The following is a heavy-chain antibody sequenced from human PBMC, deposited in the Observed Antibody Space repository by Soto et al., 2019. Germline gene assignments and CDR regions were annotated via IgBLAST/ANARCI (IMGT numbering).Heavy chain of an antibody. CDR3: ARERQRGVVILLRDYYYGMDV. CDR1: GYTFTSYG. Sequence: ASVKVSCKASGYTFTSYGISWVRQAPGQGLEWMGWISAYNGNTNYAQKLQGRVTMTTDTSTSTAYMELRSLRSDDTAVYYCARERQRGVVILLRDYYYGMDVWGQGTTVTVSS. D-gene: IGHD3-3*01. J-gene: IGHJ6*02. CDR2: ISAYNGNT. V-gene: IGHV1-18*01.